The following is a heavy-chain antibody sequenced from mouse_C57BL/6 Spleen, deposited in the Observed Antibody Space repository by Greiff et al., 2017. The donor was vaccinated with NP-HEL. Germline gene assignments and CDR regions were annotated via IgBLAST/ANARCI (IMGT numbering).Heavy chain of an antibody. CDR2: IWGGGST. V-gene: IGHV2-9*01. CDR1: GFSLTSSG. Sequence: QVQLKESGPGLVAPSQSLSLTCTVSGFSLTSSGVDWVRQPPGKGLEWLGVIWGGGSTNYNSALMSRLSISKENSKSQVFLKMHSLQTDDTAMYYCAKHPLAYWGQGTLVTVSA. CDR3: AKHPLAY. J-gene: IGHJ3*01.